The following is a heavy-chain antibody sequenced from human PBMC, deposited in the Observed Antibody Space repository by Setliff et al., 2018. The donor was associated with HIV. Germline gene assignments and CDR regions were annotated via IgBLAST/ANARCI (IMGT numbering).Heavy chain of an antibody. Sequence: PGGSLRLSCAASGFSFSSWCMNWVRQAPGKGLEWVSYISSSGSTIYYADSVKGRFTISRDNGKKSLYLQMDSLRDEDTAVYYCAREKFENGDYEFVSTFDSWGQGTLVTVSS. D-gene: IGHD4-17*01. CDR3: AREKFENGDYEFVSTFDS. J-gene: IGHJ4*02. V-gene: IGHV3-48*02. CDR2: ISSSGSTI. CDR1: GFSFSSWC.